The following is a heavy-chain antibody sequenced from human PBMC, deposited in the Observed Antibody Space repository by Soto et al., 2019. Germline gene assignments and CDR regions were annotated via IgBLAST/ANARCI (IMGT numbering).Heavy chain of an antibody. CDR2: IYWDDDK. D-gene: IGHD3-3*01. J-gene: IGHJ4*02. V-gene: IGHV2-5*02. CDR3: AHSRIGEYDY. CDR1: GFSLTTSGMG. Sequence: QITLKESGPTLVKPTQTLTLTCTFSGFSLTTSGMGVGWIRQPPGKALEWLAHIYWDDDKRYSPSLKSRLTIXXDPTKNQVVLTMTNMALVDTATYYCAHSRIGEYDYWGQGTLVTVSS.